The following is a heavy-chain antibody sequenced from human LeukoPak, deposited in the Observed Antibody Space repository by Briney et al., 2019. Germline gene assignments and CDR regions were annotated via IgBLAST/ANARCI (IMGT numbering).Heavy chain of an antibody. D-gene: IGHD3-22*01. J-gene: IGHJ4*02. CDR2: ISGSGDNT. CDR1: GVSFSNNA. Sequence: GGSLRLSCVPSGVSFSNNAMSWVRQAPGKGLEWVSGISGSGDNTYYADSVKGRFTISRDNSKNTLYVQVNSLGTEDTAAYYCAKGSYYDSSGSFYFDYWGQGTLVTVSS. CDR3: AKGSYYDSSGSFYFDY. V-gene: IGHV3-23*01.